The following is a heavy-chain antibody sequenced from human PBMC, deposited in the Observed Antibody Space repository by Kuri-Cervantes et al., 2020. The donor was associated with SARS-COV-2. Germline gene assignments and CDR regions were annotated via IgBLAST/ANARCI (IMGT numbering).Heavy chain of an antibody. J-gene: IGHJ4*02. Sequence: GESLKISCSASGFTFSTYAMHWVRQAPGKGLDYASGISSNGDSTYYADSVKGRLTISRDNLRNTLYLEMNSLRAEDTALYFCAKDGYNWGDYFDYWGQGTLVTVSS. CDR2: ISSNGDST. CDR3: AKDGYNWGDYFDY. D-gene: IGHD1-1*01. CDR1: GFTFSTYA. V-gene: IGHV3-64*04.